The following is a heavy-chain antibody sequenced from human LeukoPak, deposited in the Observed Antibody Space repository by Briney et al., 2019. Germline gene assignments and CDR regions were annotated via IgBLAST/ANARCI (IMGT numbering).Heavy chain of an antibody. J-gene: IGHJ4*02. Sequence: SETLSLTCTVSGYSISSGYYWGWIRQPPGKGLEWIGSIYYSGSTYYNPSLKSRVTISVDTSKNQFSLKLSSVTAADTAVYYCARDLRDIAAAGNFDYWGQGTLVTVSS. D-gene: IGHD6-13*01. V-gene: IGHV4-38-2*02. CDR1: GYSISSGYY. CDR2: IYYSGST. CDR3: ARDLRDIAAAGNFDY.